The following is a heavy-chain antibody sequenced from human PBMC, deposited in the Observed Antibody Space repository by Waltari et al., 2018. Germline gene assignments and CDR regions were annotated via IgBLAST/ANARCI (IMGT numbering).Heavy chain of an antibody. CDR2: ISNSGSSM. Sequence: EVQVVESGGGLVQPGGSLRLSCEASGFSFSSYEMNWVRQAPGKGLGWISYISNSGSSMYYADSVKGRFTISRDNAKNSLYLEMNSLRAEDTAVYYCARPSTEYYYYYYYMDVWGKGTTVTVS. CDR1: GFSFSSYE. J-gene: IGHJ6*03. V-gene: IGHV3-48*03. CDR3: ARPSTEYYYYYYYMDV.